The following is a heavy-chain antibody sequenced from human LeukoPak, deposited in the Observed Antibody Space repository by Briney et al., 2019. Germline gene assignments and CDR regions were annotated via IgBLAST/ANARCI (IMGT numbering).Heavy chain of an antibody. J-gene: IGHJ2*01. Sequence: GGSLRLSCAASGFTFSSYAMHWVRQAPGKGLEWVAVISYDGSNKYYADSVKGRFTISRDNSKNTLYLQIKSLRPDDTAVYYCARDAGGAFYWYFDLWGRGTLVTVSS. D-gene: IGHD3-16*01. CDR3: ARDAGGAFYWYFDL. V-gene: IGHV3-30-3*01. CDR1: GFTFSSYA. CDR2: ISYDGSNK.